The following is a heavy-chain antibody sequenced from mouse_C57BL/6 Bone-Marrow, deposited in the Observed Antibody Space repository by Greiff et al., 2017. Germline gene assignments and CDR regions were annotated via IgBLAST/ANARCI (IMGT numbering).Heavy chain of an antibody. V-gene: IGHV1-69*01. J-gene: IGHJ4*01. CDR2: IDPSDSYT. Sequence: QVQLQQPGAELVMPGASVKLSCKASGYTFTSYWMHWVKQRPGQGLEWIGEIDPSDSYTNYNQKFKGKSTLTVDKSSSTAYMQLSSLTSEDSAVYYCARDGSSYNYAGDYWGQGTSVTVSS. D-gene: IGHD1-1*01. CDR1: GYTFTSYW. CDR3: ARDGSSYNYAGDY.